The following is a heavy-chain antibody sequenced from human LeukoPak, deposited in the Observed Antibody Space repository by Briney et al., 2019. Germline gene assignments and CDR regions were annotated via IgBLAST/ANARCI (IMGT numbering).Heavy chain of an antibody. CDR1: GGSFSGYY. Sequence: SETLPLTCAVYGGSFSGYYWSWIRQPPGKGLEWIGEINHSGSTNYNPSLKSRVTISVDTSKNQFSLKLSSVTAADTAVYYCARLSYSSSWFYFGYWGQGTLVTVSS. J-gene: IGHJ4*02. CDR3: ARLSYSSSWFYFGY. V-gene: IGHV4-34*01. D-gene: IGHD6-13*01. CDR2: INHSGST.